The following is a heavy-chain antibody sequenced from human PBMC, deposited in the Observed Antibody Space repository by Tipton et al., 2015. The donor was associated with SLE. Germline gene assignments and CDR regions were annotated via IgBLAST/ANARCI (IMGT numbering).Heavy chain of an antibody. CDR1: DGSISDNY. V-gene: IGHV4-59*01. CDR3: ARVWGSNGWSQDDWYVYL. CDR2: IYYSGST. D-gene: IGHD6-13*01. Sequence: TLSLTCTISDGSISDNYWSWIRQPPGKGLEWIGYIYYSGSTNYNPSLKSRVTISLDTSKNQVSLKLSSVTAADTAVYYCARVWGSNGWSQDDWYVYLRGRGTLVSVSS. J-gene: IGHJ2*01.